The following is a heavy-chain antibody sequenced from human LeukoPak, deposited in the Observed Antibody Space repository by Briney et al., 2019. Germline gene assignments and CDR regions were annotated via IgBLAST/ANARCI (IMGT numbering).Heavy chain of an antibody. Sequence: GASVKVSCKASGYTFASYYMHWVRQAPGQGLEWMGITNPSGGGTSYAQKFQGRVTMTRDTSTSTVYMGLSSLRSEDTAVYYCAREGLALRGTWFDPWGQGTLVTVSS. V-gene: IGHV1-46*01. D-gene: IGHD1-1*01. CDR2: TNPSGGGT. J-gene: IGHJ5*02. CDR3: AREGLALRGTWFDP. CDR1: GYTFASYY.